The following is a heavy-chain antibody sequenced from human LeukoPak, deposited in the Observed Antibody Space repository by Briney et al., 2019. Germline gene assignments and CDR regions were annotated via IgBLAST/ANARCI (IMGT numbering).Heavy chain of an antibody. CDR2: VYGSGST. D-gene: IGHD1-26*01. V-gene: IGHV4-4*07. CDR1: GGSPSGYY. CDR3: ARDKVGTSYFDF. J-gene: IGHJ4*02. Sequence: SETLSLTCTVSGGSPSGYYWSWIRQPAGKGLEWIGRVYGSGSTNYNPSLKSRLTVSLDTSKNQFSLRLSSVTAADTAIYYCARDKVGTSYFDFWGQGALVTVSS.